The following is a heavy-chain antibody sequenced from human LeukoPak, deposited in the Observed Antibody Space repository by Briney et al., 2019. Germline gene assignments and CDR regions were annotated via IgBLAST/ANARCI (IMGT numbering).Heavy chain of an antibody. V-gene: IGHV3-30*18. Sequence: GGSLRLSCAASGFTFSSYAMSWVRQAPGKGLEWVAVISYDGSNKYYADSVKGRFTISRDNSKNTLYLQMNSLRAEDTAVYYCAKGKRITMIVALFDYWGQGTLVTVSS. CDR3: AKGKRITMIVALFDY. CDR1: GFTFSSYA. J-gene: IGHJ4*02. D-gene: IGHD3-22*01. CDR2: ISYDGSNK.